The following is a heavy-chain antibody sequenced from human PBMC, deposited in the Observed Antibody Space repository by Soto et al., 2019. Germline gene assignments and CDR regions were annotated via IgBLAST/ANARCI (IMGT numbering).Heavy chain of an antibody. V-gene: IGHV1-46*01. CDR1: GYTFTSYY. J-gene: IGHJ5*02. Sequence: VPAKVSCKASGYTFTSYYMHWVRQAPGKGLEWMGIINPSGGSTSYAQKFQGRVTMTRDTSTSTVYMELSSLRSEDTAVYYCARDQGAIVVVVAAHSGFDPWGQGTLVTVSS. CDR3: ARDQGAIVVVVAAHSGFDP. CDR2: INPSGGST. D-gene: IGHD2-15*01.